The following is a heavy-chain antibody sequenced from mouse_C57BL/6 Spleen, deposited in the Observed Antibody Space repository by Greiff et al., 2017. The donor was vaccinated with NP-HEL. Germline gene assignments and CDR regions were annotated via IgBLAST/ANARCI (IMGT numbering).Heavy chain of an antibody. Sequence: EVQLQQSGPELVKPGASVKIPCKASGYTFTDYNMDWVKQSHGKSLEWIGDINPNNGGTIYNQKFKGKATLTVDKSSSKAYMELRSLTSEDTAVYYCAILTTVVATDWYFDVWGTRTTVTVSS. J-gene: IGHJ1*03. CDR3: AILTTVVATDWYFDV. CDR1: GYTFTDYN. D-gene: IGHD1-1*01. V-gene: IGHV1-18*01. CDR2: INPNNGGT.